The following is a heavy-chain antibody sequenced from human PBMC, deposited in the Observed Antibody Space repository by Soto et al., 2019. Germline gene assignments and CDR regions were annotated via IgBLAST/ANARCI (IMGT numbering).Heavy chain of an antibody. CDR3: AGSIFYYGMDV. J-gene: IGHJ6*02. CDR2: IYPGDSDT. V-gene: IGHV5-51*01. Sequence: GESLKISCTASGYSFTNYWIGWVRQMPGKGPEWMGIIYPGDSDTRYSPSFQGQVTISADKSTSTAYLLWSILKASDTAIYFCAGSIFYYGMDVWGQGTTVTVSS. CDR1: GYSFTNYW.